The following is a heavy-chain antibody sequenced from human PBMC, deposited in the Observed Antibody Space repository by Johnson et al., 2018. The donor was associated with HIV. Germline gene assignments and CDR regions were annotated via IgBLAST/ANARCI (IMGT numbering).Heavy chain of an antibody. V-gene: IGHV3-66*01. CDR3: TTGLYWNDAFDI. J-gene: IGHJ3*02. CDR1: GFTFDDYG. D-gene: IGHD1-1*01. CDR2: LYADGRT. Sequence: VQLVESGGGVVRPGGSLRLSCAASGFTFDDYGMSWVRQAPGKGLEWVSVLYADGRTYYADSVKGRFNVSSDYSENTLYLQMNSLKTEDTAVYYCTTGLYWNDAFDIWGQGTMVTVSS.